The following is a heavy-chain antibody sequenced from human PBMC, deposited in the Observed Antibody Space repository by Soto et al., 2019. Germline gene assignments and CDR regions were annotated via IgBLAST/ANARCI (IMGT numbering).Heavy chain of an antibody. V-gene: IGHV1-18*04. CDR2: ISAYNGNT. CDR1: GYTFTSYA. D-gene: IGHD2-15*01. Sequence: GAPVKGTCKSSGYTFTSYAISWVRQAQGQGLDWMGWISAYNGNTKYEQDIQGRVTMTTDTSTSTAYMELRSLRSDDTAVYYCARFTGGSYNTYYFYYGMDVWGQGTTVTVSS. J-gene: IGHJ6*01. CDR3: ARFTGGSYNTYYFYYGMDV.